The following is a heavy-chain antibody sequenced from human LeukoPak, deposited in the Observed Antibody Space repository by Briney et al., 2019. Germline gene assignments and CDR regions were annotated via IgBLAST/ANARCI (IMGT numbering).Heavy chain of an antibody. J-gene: IGHJ5*02. V-gene: IGHV4-34*01. CDR2: INHSGST. CDR3: ARGARLLWFGDQGSWFDP. CDR1: GGSFSGYY. D-gene: IGHD3-10*01. Sequence: SETLSLTCAVYGGSFSGYYWSWIRQPPGKGLEWIGEINHSGSTNYNPSLKSRVTISVDTSKNQFSLKLSSETAADTAVYYCARGARLLWFGDQGSWFDPWGQGTLVTVSS.